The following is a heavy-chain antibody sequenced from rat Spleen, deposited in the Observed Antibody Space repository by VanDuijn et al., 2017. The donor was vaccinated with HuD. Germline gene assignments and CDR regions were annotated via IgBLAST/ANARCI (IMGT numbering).Heavy chain of an antibody. V-gene: IGHV5-31*01. D-gene: IGHD1-4*01. CDR3: ARRHYGYTDYFDY. Sequence: EVQLVESGGGLVQPGRSLKLSCVASGFIFNNYWMTWIRQAPGKGLEWVASITNTGGSTYNPDSVKGRFTISRDNAKSTLYLQMNSLRSEDTATYYCARRHYGYTDYFDYWGQGVMVTVSS. CDR2: ITNTGGST. CDR1: GFIFNNYW. J-gene: IGHJ2*01.